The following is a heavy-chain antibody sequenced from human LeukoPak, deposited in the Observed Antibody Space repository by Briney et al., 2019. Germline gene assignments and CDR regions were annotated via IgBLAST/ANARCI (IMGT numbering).Heavy chain of an antibody. V-gene: IGHV1-18*01. D-gene: IGHD2-15*01. CDR2: ISAYNGNT. CDR3: AREQVYCSGGSCYWVDDYYYYGMDV. J-gene: IGHJ6*02. Sequence: ASVKVSCKASGYTFTSYGISWVRQAPGQGLEWMGWISAYNGNTNYAQKLQGRVTMTTDTSTSTAYMELRSLRSDDTAVYYCAREQVYCSGGSCYWVDDYYYYGMDVWGQGTTVTASS. CDR1: GYTFTSYG.